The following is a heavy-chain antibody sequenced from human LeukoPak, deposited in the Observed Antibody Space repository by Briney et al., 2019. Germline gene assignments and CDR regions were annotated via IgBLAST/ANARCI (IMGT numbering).Heavy chain of an antibody. V-gene: IGHV1-18*01. Sequence: ASVKVSCKASGYTFTSYGISWVRQAPGQGLEWMGWISAYNGNTNYAQKLQGRVTMTTDTSTSTAYMELRSLRSDDTAVYYCARGPTPYDSSGYYLSYWGQGTLVTVSS. CDR2: ISAYNGNT. CDR3: ARGPTPYDSSGYYLSY. D-gene: IGHD3-22*01. J-gene: IGHJ4*02. CDR1: GYTFTSYG.